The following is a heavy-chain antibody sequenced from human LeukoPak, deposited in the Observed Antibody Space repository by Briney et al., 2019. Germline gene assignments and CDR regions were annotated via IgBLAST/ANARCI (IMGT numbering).Heavy chain of an antibody. D-gene: IGHD1-26*01. J-gene: IGHJ4*02. V-gene: IGHV3-23*01. Sequence: GGSLRLSCAASGLTFSSYAMRWVRNGPGEGLEWVSSISIGGSSTCYADSVRGRFTISRDNSKNTVSLQMNSLRAEDSAIYYCAKDSGKFYFDYWGQGALVTVSS. CDR1: GLTFSSYA. CDR3: AKDSGKFYFDY. CDR2: ISIGGSST.